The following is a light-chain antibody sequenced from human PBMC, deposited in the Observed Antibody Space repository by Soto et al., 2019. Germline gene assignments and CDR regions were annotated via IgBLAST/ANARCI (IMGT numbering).Light chain of an antibody. CDR3: SSYTSSSTYV. CDR1: SSDVGAYNY. CDR2: EVS. V-gene: IGLV2-14*01. J-gene: IGLJ1*01. Sequence: QSALTQPASVSGSPGQSITISCTGTSSDVGAYNYVSWYQHHPGNAPKLMIYEVSNRPSGVSNRFSGSKSGNTASLTISGLQAEDEADYYCSSYTSSSTYVFGTGTKLTVL.